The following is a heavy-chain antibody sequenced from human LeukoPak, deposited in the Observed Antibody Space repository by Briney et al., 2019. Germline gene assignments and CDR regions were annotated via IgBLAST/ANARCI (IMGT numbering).Heavy chain of an antibody. J-gene: IGHJ4*02. CDR1: GYSFTSYW. Sequence: GVSLNISCKGSGYSFTSYWIGWARQMPGKGLEWMGIIYPGDSDTRYSPSFQGQVTISADKSISTAYLQWSSLKASDTAMYYCARLLADGSGSLGYWGQGTLVTVSS. D-gene: IGHD3-10*01. CDR2: IYPGDSDT. V-gene: IGHV5-51*01. CDR3: ARLLADGSGSLGY.